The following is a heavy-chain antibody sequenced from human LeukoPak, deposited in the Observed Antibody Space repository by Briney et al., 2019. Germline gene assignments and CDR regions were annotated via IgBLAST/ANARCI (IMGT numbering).Heavy chain of an antibody. J-gene: IGHJ5*02. D-gene: IGHD3-10*01. Sequence: HTHTPTLVSPVRDGSISGGDYYWGWIRQLQRKGLEWIGYIYYSGSTYYNPSLKSRVTISVDTSKNQFSLKLSSVTAADTAVYYCARVRRITMVRGVCWFDPLGQGTQGTVSS. CDR3: ARVRRITMVRGVCWFDP. V-gene: IGHV4-30-4*01. CDR1: DGSISGGDYY. CDR2: IYYSGST.